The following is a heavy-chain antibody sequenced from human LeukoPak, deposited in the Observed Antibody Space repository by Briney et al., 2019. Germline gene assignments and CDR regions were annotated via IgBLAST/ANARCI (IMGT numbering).Heavy chain of an antibody. CDR2: ISGSGDNT. J-gene: IGHJ4*02. D-gene: IGHD3-22*01. CDR1: GFTFSSYA. CDR3: AKGSYYDSSGSFYFDY. V-gene: IGHV3-23*01. Sequence: GGSLRLSCAASGFTFSSYAMSWVRRAPGKGLEWVSGISGSGDNTYYADSVKGRFTISRDNSKNTLYVQVNSLGTEDTAAYYCAKGSYYDSSGSFYFDYWGQGTLVTVSS.